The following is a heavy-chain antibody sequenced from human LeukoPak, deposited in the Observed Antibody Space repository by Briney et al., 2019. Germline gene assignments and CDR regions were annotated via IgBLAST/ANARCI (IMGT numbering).Heavy chain of an antibody. CDR1: GFTFSSHA. Sequence: GGSLRLSCAASGFTFSSHAMTWVRQAPGKGLEWVSSISGSAGRTDNADSVKGRFTISRDNSKNTLYLQMNSLKAEDTAIYYCAKNRGHCINGVCHNSYYMDVWGKGTTVTVSS. J-gene: IGHJ6*03. CDR3: AKNRGHCINGVCHNSYYMDV. CDR2: ISGSAGRT. D-gene: IGHD2-8*01. V-gene: IGHV3-23*01.